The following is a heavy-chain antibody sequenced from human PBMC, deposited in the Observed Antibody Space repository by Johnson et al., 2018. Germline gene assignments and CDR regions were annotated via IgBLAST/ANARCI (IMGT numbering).Heavy chain of an antibody. CDR2: INPSGGST. V-gene: IGHV1-46*01. CDR3: ARGGMTTDKYMDV. D-gene: IGHD4-17*01. CDR1: GYTFSRYY. J-gene: IGHJ6*03. Sequence: VRLVQSGAEVRNPGASVKVSCKASGYTFSRYYIHWVRQAPGQGLEWMGIINPSGGSTSYAQKFQGRVTMTRDTSSSTVYMELSSLRSEDTAVYYWARGGMTTDKYMDVWGKGTTVTVSS.